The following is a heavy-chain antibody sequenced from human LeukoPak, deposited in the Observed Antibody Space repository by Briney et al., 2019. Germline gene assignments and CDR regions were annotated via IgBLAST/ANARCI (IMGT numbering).Heavy chain of an antibody. CDR1: GFTFSSYS. J-gene: IGHJ4*02. CDR3: ARETTYGSGSYDY. CDR2: ISSSSSYI. Sequence: PGGSLRLSCAASGFTFSSYSMNWVRQAPGKGLEWVSSISSSSSYIYYADSVKGRFTTSRDNAKNSLYLQMNSLRAEDTAVYYCARETTYGSGSYDYWGQGTLVTVSS. V-gene: IGHV3-21*01. D-gene: IGHD3-10*01.